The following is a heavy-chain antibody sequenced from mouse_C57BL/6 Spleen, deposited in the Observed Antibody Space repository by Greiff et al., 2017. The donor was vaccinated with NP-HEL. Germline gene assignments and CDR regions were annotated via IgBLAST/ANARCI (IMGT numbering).Heavy chain of an antibody. D-gene: IGHD2-2*01. CDR3: AREGVYYGYDRGAWFAY. CDR2: IDPNSGGT. Sequence: QVQLKQPGAELVKPGASVKLSCKASGYTFTSYWMHWVKQRPGRGLEWIGRIDPNSGGTKYNEKFKSKAKLTVDKPSSTAYMQLSSWTSEDSAVYYCAREGVYYGYDRGAWFAYWGQGTLVTVSA. J-gene: IGHJ3*01. V-gene: IGHV1-72*01. CDR1: GYTFTSYW.